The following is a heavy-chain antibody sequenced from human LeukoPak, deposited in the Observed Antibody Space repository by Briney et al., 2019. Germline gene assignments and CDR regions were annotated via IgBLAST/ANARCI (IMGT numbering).Heavy chain of an antibody. Sequence: GGSLRLSCAASGFTVSSNYMSWVRQAPGKGLEWVSVIYSGGSTYYADSVKGRFTISRDNSKNTLYLQMNSLRAEDTAVYYCARVPVDSNSWAFDYWGQGTLVTVSS. V-gene: IGHV3-66*02. CDR3: ARVPVDSNSWAFDY. CDR1: GFTVSSNY. J-gene: IGHJ4*02. D-gene: IGHD6-13*01. CDR2: IYSGGST.